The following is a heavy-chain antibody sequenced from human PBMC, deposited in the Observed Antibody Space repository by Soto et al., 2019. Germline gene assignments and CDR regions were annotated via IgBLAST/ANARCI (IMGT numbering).Heavy chain of an antibody. CDR3: ARDPGIAAAGTHYYGMDV. Sequence: RASVKVSCKASGYTFTSYYMHWVRQAPGQGLEWMGIINPSGGSTSYAQKFQGRVTMTRDTSTSTVYMELSSLRSEDTAVYYCARDPGIAAAGTHYYGMDVWGQGTTVTVSS. CDR1: GYTFTSYY. D-gene: IGHD6-13*01. V-gene: IGHV1-46*01. J-gene: IGHJ6*02. CDR2: INPSGGST.